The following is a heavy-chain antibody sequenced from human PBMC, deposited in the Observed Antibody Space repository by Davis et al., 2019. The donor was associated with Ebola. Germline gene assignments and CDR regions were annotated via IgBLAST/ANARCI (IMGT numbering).Heavy chain of an antibody. Sequence: AASVKVSCQASGYTFTSYYMHWVRQAPGQGLEWMGIINPSGDSTSYAQKFQGRVTMTRDTSTSSVYMELSSLRSEDTAVYYCARESDQLLRASGFDPWGQGTLVTVSS. CDR3: ARESDQLLRASGFDP. CDR1: GYTFTSYY. J-gene: IGHJ5*02. CDR2: INPSGDST. D-gene: IGHD2-2*01. V-gene: IGHV1-46*01.